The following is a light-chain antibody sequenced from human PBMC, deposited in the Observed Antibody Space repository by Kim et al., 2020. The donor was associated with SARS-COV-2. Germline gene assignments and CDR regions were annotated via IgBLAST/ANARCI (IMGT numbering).Light chain of an antibody. V-gene: IGLV7-43*01. J-gene: IGLJ3*02. CDR1: PGAVTSGSH. CDR2: STN. Sequence: TVTFTCAPSPGAVTSGSHPSWLQQKPGQAPRTLIYSTNHKHSWTPSRFSGSLLGGKATLTLLGVQPEDEADYYCLLLHGDAQGWVFGGGTQLTVL. CDR3: LLLHGDAQGWV.